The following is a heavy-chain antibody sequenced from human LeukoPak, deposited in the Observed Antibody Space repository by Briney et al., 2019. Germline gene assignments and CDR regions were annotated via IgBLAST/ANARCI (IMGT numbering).Heavy chain of an antibody. V-gene: IGHV3-21*01. Sequence: GGSLRLSCAASGFTFSSYSMNWVRQASGKGLEWVSSISSSSSYIYYADSVKGRFTISRDNAKNSLYLQMNSLRAEDTAVYYCARDHRAQGFDPWGQGTLVTVSS. CDR1: GFTFSSYS. J-gene: IGHJ5*02. CDR2: ISSSSSYI. CDR3: ARDHRAQGFDP.